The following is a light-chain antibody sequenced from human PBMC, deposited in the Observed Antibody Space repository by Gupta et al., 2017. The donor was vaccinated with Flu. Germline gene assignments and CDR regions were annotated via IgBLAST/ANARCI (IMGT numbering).Light chain of an antibody. CDR1: QNVNKY. J-gene: IGKJ4*01. Sequence: EVVLRQSPATLSLSPGERATLSCRASQNVNKYLAWDQQKPGQAPRLLMYDASNRATGVPARFSGSGSGTDFTLTISSLDPEDFAVYYCQQRSNLLTFGGGTKVEIK. CDR3: QQRSNLLT. V-gene: IGKV3-11*01. CDR2: DAS.